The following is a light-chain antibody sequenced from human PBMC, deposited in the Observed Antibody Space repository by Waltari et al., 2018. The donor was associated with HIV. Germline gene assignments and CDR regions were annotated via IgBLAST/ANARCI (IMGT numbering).Light chain of an antibody. CDR3: QSYDSTYVV. Sequence: NFMLTQPHSVSESPGKTVTISCTRSSGSIASNYVQWYQQRPGSAPTPVIYEENQRPSGGPDRFSGSIDSSSNSASLTISGLKTEDEADYCCQSYDSTYVVFGGGTKLTVL. V-gene: IGLV6-57*03. CDR2: EEN. CDR1: SGSIASNY. J-gene: IGLJ2*01.